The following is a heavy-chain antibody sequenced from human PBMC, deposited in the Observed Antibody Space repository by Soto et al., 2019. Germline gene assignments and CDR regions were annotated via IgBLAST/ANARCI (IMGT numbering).Heavy chain of an antibody. CDR2: ISYDGSNK. D-gene: IGHD2-21*02. CDR1: GFTFSKYG. CDR3: AKAVPPFVVVTASDY. J-gene: IGHJ4*02. V-gene: IGHV3-30*18. Sequence: QVQLVESGGGVVQPGGSLRLSCAASGFTFSKYGMHWVRQAPGKGLEWVAVISYDGSNKYYADSVKGRFTISRDNSKNTLYLQINSLRAEDTAVYYCAKAVPPFVVVTASDYWGQGTLVTVSS.